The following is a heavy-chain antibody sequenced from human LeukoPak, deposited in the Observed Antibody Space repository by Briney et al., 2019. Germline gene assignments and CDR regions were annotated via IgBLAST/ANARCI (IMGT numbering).Heavy chain of an antibody. Sequence: SETLSLTCTVSGGSINSSYYYWGWIRQPPGKGLEWIGSIYYSGSTYYNPSLKSRVTISVDTSKNQFSLRLSSVTAADTAVYYCARHGSRVMATIEDSWGQGTLVIVSS. D-gene: IGHD5-12*01. J-gene: IGHJ4*02. V-gene: IGHV4-39*01. CDR1: GGSINSSYYY. CDR3: ARHGSRVMATIEDS. CDR2: IYYSGST.